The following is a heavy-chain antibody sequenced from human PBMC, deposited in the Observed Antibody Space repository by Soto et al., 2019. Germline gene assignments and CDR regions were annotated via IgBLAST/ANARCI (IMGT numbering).Heavy chain of an antibody. D-gene: IGHD5-12*01. Sequence: ASVKVSCKGSGYTVTELSMQWVRQAPGKGLEWMGGFDPEDGETIYAQKFQGRVTMTEDTSTDTAYMELSSLRSEDTAVYYCATVTFAVVATIYGYFDYWGQGTLVTVSS. V-gene: IGHV1-24*01. CDR3: ATVTFAVVATIYGYFDY. J-gene: IGHJ4*02. CDR1: GYTVTELS. CDR2: FDPEDGET.